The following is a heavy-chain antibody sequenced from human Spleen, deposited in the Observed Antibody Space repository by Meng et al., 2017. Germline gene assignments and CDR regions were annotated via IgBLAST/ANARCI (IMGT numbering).Heavy chain of an antibody. J-gene: IGHJ6*02. D-gene: IGHD2-21*02. CDR3: AGGAVVTLIFYHAMDV. V-gene: IGHV4-38-2*01. CDR2: ISQSGST. Sequence: GSLRLSCAVSGYSITGSYNWGWIRQSPGKGLEWIGSISQSGSTYYNPSLKSRVTMSADTSKNQFSLKLTSVTAADTAVYYCAGGAVVTLIFYHAMDVWGQGATVTVSS. CDR1: GYSITGSYN.